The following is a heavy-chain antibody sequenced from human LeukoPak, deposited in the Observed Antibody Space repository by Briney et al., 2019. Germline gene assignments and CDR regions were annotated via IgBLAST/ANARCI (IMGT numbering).Heavy chain of an antibody. Sequence: SETLSLTCTVSGYSISSGYCWGWIRQPPGKGLEWIGSIYHSGSTYYNPSLKSRVTISVDTSKNQFSLKLSSVTAADTAVYYCARAYGGNSQYFQHWGQGTLVTVSS. D-gene: IGHD4-23*01. V-gene: IGHV4-38-2*02. CDR2: IYHSGST. CDR1: GYSISSGYC. J-gene: IGHJ1*01. CDR3: ARAYGGNSQYFQH.